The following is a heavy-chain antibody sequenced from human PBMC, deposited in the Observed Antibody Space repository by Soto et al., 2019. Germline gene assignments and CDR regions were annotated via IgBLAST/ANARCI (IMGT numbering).Heavy chain of an antibody. CDR1: GGSISSYF. CDR2: FYYSGST. Sequence: QVQLQESGPGLVKPSETLSLTCTVSGGSISSYFWTWIRQPPGKGLEWIGNFYYSGSTTYNPSLKTRVTISVAPSKNQYSLHLKSVTAADTAVYYCARDTVIAPRALEMWGQGTMVTVSS. J-gene: IGHJ3*02. D-gene: IGHD3-22*01. CDR3: ARDTVIAPRALEM. V-gene: IGHV4-59*01.